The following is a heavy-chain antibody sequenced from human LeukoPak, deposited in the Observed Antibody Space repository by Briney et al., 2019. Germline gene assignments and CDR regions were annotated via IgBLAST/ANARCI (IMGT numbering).Heavy chain of an antibody. V-gene: IGHV4-59*01. D-gene: IGHD6-13*01. CDR2: IYYSGST. J-gene: IGHJ4*02. Sequence: PSETLSLTCTVSGGSISSYYWSWIRQPPGKGLEWIGYIYYSGSTNYNPSLKSRVTISVDTSKNQFSLKLSSVTAADTAVYYCETSRYSGDYWGQGTLVTVSS. CDR1: GGSISSYY. CDR3: ETSRYSGDY.